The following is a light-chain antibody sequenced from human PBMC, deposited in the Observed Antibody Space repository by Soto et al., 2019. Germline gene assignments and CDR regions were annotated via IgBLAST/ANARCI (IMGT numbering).Light chain of an antibody. CDR2: VEGSGGY. J-gene: IGLJ3*02. CDR1: SGHSSYI. V-gene: IGLV4-60*03. CDR3: ETWDTNARV. Sequence: QPVLTQSSSASASLGSSVKPTCTLSSGHSSYIIAWHQQQPGKAPRYLMKVEGSGGYQKGSGVPDRFSGSSSGADRYLTISSLQSEDEADYYCETWDTNARVFGGGTKLTRP.